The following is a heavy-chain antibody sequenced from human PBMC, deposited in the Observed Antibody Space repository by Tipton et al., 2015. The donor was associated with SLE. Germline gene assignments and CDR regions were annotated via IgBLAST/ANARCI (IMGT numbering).Heavy chain of an antibody. CDR2: IYYSGST. D-gene: IGHD6-19*01. CDR3: ATGWYYFDY. Sequence: TLSLTCTVSGGSISSSSYYWGWIRQPPGKGLEWIGNIYYSGSTYYNPSLKTRVTISVDTSKNQFSLKLSSVTAADTAVYYCATGWYYFDYWSQGTLPTVSS. V-gene: IGHV4-39*01. CDR1: GGSISSSSYY. J-gene: IGHJ4*02.